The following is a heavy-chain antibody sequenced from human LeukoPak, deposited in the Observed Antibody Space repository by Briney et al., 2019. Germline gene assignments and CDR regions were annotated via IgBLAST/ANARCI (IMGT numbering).Heavy chain of an antibody. CDR3: ARDYCSTTSCLDY. V-gene: IGHV3-33*08. D-gene: IGHD2-2*01. Sequence: GSLRLSCAASGFTFSSYWMSWVRQAPGRGLEWVAVIWYDGTKKYYTESVKGRFTISRDDSQNTLYLQMSSLRAEDTAVYYCARDYCSTTSCLDYWGQGTLVTVSS. J-gene: IGHJ4*02. CDR1: GFTFSSYW. CDR2: IWYDGTKK.